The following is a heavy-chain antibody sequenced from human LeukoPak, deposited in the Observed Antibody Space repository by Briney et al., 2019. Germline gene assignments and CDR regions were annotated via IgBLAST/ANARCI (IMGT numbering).Heavy chain of an antibody. CDR2: IIPIFGTA. CDR3: ATPNYYDSSGYVY. D-gene: IGHD3-22*01. V-gene: IGHV1-69*05. Sequence: ASVKVSCQASGGTFSSYAISWVRQAPGQGLEWMGGIIPIFGTANYAQKFQGRVTVTTDESTSTAYMELSSLRSEDTAVYYCATPNYYDSSGYVYWGQGTLVTVSS. J-gene: IGHJ4*02. CDR1: GGTFSSYA.